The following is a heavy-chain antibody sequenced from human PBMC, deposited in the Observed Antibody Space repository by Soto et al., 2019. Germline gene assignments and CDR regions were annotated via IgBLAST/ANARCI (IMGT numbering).Heavy chain of an antibody. CDR3: AGGSGWLFDS. CDR1: GFTISSYY. CDR2: IKQDGSEK. D-gene: IGHD6-19*01. J-gene: IGHJ4*02. V-gene: IGHV3-7*03. Sequence: EVQLVESGGGLVQPGGSLRLSCAAAGFTISSYYMTWVRQAPGKGLEWVANIKQDGSEKFYVDSVKGRFSISRDNAKNSLYLQMHSLRAEDTAVYYCAGGSGWLFDSWGQGTLVTVSS.